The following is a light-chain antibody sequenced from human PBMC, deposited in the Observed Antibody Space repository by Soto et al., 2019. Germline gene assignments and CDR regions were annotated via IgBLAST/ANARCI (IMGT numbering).Light chain of an antibody. V-gene: IGKV3-20*01. CDR2: ATS. CDR1: QNVVSSY. J-gene: IGKJ2*01. CDR3: QQYGPSPKYT. Sequence: ESVLMQSPGTLSLSPGERATVSCRASQNVVSSYLAWYQQKPGQAPRLLIYATSNRATGIPDRFTGGGSGTDFTLTISRLEPEDFAVYYCQQYGPSPKYTFGQGTKLEIK.